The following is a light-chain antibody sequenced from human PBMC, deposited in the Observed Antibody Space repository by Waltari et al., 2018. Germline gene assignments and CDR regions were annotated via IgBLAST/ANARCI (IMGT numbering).Light chain of an antibody. CDR1: QSVLYSSNNNNY. J-gene: IGKJ1*01. V-gene: IGKV4-1*01. CDR2: WAS. Sequence: DIVMTQSPASLAVSLGERATINCKSSQSVLYSSNNNNYLAWYQQIPGQPPKLLIYWASTRESGVPDRFSGSGSGTDFTLTISSLQAEDVAVYYCQQYYSPPWTFGQGTKVEIK. CDR3: QQYYSPPWT.